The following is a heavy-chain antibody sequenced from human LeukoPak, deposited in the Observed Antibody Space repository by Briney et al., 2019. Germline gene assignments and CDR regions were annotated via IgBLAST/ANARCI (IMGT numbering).Heavy chain of an antibody. CDR1: GYTFTSYG. CDR2: ISAYNGNT. J-gene: IGHJ3*02. Sequence: ASVKVSCKASGYTFTSYGISWVRQAPGQGLEWMGWISAYNGNTNYAQNLQGRVTMTTDTSTSTAYMELRSLRSDDTAVYYCARSDNEIRQQLPVDDAFDIWGQGTMVTVSS. CDR3: ARSDNEIRQQLPVDDAFDI. V-gene: IGHV1-18*01. D-gene: IGHD6-13*01.